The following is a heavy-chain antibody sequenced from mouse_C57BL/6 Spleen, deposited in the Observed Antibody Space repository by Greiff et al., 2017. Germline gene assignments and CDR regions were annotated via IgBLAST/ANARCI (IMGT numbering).Heavy chain of an antibody. Sequence: DVQLVESGGGLVKPGGSLKLSCAASGFTFSDYGMHWVRQAPEKGLEWVAYISSGSSTIYYADTEKGRFTISRDNAKNTLFLQMTSLRSEDTAMYYCARPSNWDEGAMDYWGQGTSVTVSS. J-gene: IGHJ4*01. CDR1: GFTFSDYG. V-gene: IGHV5-17*01. CDR2: ISSGSSTI. D-gene: IGHD4-1*01. CDR3: ARPSNWDEGAMDY.